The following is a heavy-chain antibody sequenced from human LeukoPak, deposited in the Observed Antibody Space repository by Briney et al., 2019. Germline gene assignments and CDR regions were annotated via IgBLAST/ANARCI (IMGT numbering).Heavy chain of an antibody. D-gene: IGHD3-10*01. Sequence: GGSLRLSCAASGFTFSSYAMSWVRQAPEKGLEWVSGISWNSGSIGYADSVKGRFTISRDNAKNSLYLQMDSLRAEDTALYYCAKGRAFDYWGQGTLVTVSS. J-gene: IGHJ4*02. CDR2: ISWNSGSI. V-gene: IGHV3-9*01. CDR1: GFTFSSYA. CDR3: AKGRAFDY.